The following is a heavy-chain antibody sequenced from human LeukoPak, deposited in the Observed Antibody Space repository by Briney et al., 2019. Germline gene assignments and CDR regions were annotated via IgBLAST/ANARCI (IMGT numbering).Heavy chain of an antibody. CDR3: ARDLQTDCSGGSCYGDFDY. D-gene: IGHD2-15*01. V-gene: IGHV1-18*01. Sequence: ASVKVSCKASGYTFTSYGISWVRQDPGQGLEWMGWISAYNGNTNYAQKLQGRVTMTTDTSTSTAYMELRSLRSDDTAVYYCARDLQTDCSGGSCYGDFDYWGQGTLVTVSS. CDR1: GYTFTSYG. CDR2: ISAYNGNT. J-gene: IGHJ4*02.